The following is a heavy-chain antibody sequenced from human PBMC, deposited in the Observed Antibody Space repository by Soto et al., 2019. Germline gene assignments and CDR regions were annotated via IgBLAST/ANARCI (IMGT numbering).Heavy chain of an antibody. CDR3: ARAGAGYCSGGSCYSAWNYGMDV. Sequence: QVQLVQSGAEVKKPGSSVKVSCKASGGTFSSYAISWVRQAPGQGLEWMGGIIPIFGTANYAQKFQGRVTIAADESTSTADLELSSLRSEDTAVYYCARAGAGYCSGGSCYSAWNYGMDVWGQGTTVTVSS. CDR2: IIPIFGTA. D-gene: IGHD2-15*01. CDR1: GGTFSSYA. V-gene: IGHV1-69*01. J-gene: IGHJ6*02.